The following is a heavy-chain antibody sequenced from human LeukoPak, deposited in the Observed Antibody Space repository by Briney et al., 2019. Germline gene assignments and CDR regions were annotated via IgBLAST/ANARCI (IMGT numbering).Heavy chain of an antibody. CDR3: ATPKGYFYGSGPGYFNY. CDR1: GDSISSSNC. V-gene: IGHV4/OR15-8*02. Sequence: KPSETLSLTCTVSGDSISSSNCWSWVRQSPGQGLHWIGEICHSGSTNYNPSLKPRVAISMDKSKNQFSLKLTSVTAADTAVYYCATPKGYFYGSGPGYFNYWGQGTLVTVSS. J-gene: IGHJ4*02. CDR2: ICHSGST. D-gene: IGHD3-10*01.